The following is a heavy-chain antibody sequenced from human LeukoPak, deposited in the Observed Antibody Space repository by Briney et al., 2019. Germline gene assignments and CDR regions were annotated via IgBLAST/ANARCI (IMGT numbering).Heavy chain of an antibody. CDR1: GYTFTGYY. Sequence: AAVKVSCKASGYTFTGYYMHWVRQAPVQGLEWMGWINPNSGGTNYAQKFQGRVTMTRDTSISTAYMELSRLRSDDTAVYYCATSTVVKGGDWTEEDYWGQGTLVTVSS. J-gene: IGHJ4*02. V-gene: IGHV1-2*02. CDR3: ATSTVVKGGDWTEEDY. CDR2: INPNSGGT. D-gene: IGHD4-23*01.